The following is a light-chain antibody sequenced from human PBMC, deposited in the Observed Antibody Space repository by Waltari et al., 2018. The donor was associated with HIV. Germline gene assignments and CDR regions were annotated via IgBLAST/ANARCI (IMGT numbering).Light chain of an antibody. CDR1: QGIRND. CDR3: LRQNSYPWT. Sequence: DIQMTQSPSSLSAAVGDRVTITCRASQGIRNDLGWYQQKPGKAPKSLIYAASSLQSGVPARFSGSGSGAEVTLTNSSLQPEDFATYYCLRQNSYPWTFGQGTTVEIK. J-gene: IGKJ1*01. V-gene: IGKV1-17*01. CDR2: AAS.